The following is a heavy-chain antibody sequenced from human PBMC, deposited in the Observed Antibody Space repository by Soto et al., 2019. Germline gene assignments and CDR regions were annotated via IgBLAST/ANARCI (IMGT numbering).Heavy chain of an antibody. CDR1: EFTSSRYA. Sequence: EVQLLESGGGLVQPGGSLRLSCAGSEFTSSRYALSWVRQAPGEGLEWVSGISGTGDSTYYADSVKGRFTVSRDNSKNTLYLQMHSLRAEDTAVYYCAKYAGNYSHYYYMDVWGKGTTVTVSS. CDR3: AKYAGNYSHYYYMDV. J-gene: IGHJ6*03. CDR2: ISGTGDST. V-gene: IGHV3-23*01. D-gene: IGHD6-13*01.